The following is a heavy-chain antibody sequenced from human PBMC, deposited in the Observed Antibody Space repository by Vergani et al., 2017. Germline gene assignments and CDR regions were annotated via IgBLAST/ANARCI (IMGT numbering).Heavy chain of an antibody. V-gene: IGHV4-59*01. D-gene: IGHD5-12*01. J-gene: IGHJ4*02. CDR3: AREGGYEENDY. CDR1: GGSISSYY. Sequence: QVQLQESGPGLVKPSETLSLTCTVSGGSISSYYWSWIRQPPGKGLEWIGYIYYSGSTNYNPSLKSRVTISVDTSKNQFSLKLSSVTAADTAVYYCAREGGYEENDYWGQGTLVTVSS. CDR2: IYYSGST.